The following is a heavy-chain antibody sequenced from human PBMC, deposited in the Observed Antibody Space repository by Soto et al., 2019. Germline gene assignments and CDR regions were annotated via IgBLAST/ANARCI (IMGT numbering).Heavy chain of an antibody. D-gene: IGHD3-3*01. CDR3: ARGDFWSGYYYFDY. V-gene: IGHV4-59*01. Sequence: SETLSLTCTVSGGSISSYYWSWIRQPPGKGLEWIGYIYYSGSTNYNPSLKSRVTISVDTSKNQFSLKLSSVTAADTAVYYCARGDFWSGYYYFDYWGQGTLVTSPQ. CDR2: IYYSGST. J-gene: IGHJ4*02. CDR1: GGSISSYY.